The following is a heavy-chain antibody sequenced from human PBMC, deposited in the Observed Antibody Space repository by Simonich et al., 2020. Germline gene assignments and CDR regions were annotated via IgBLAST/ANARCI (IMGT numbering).Heavy chain of an antibody. CDR2: IYHSRST. D-gene: IGHD6-13*01. V-gene: IGHV4-38-2*01. CDR3: ARVGYSNYYYYGMDV. CDR1: GYSISSGYY. Sequence: QVQLQESGPGLAKPSETLSLTCAVSGYSISSGYYWGWIRQPPGKGLEWIGSIYHSRSTYSTPSRKSRVTLSVDTSKNPFSLKLGSVTAADTAVYYSARVGYSNYYYYGMDVWGQGTTVTVSS. J-gene: IGHJ6*02.